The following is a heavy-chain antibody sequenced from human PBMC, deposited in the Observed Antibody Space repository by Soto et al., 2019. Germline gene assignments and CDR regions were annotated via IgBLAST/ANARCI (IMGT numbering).Heavy chain of an antibody. Sequence: SETLSLTCTVSGGSIKVGGYYWGWIRQPPGKGLEWVATIYYSGTTYYNPSLKSRLTISLDTSRNQFSLDLTSVTAADTAVYYCARLAYSHYSTWGQGPLVT. CDR2: IYYSGTT. CDR1: GGSIKVGGYY. D-gene: IGHD5-12*01. J-gene: IGHJ4*02. CDR3: ARLAYSHYST. V-gene: IGHV4-39*01.